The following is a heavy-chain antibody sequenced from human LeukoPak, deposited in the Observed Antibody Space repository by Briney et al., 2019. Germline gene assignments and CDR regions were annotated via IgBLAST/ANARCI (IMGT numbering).Heavy chain of an antibody. J-gene: IGHJ4*02. CDR3: ARIGAWYGPGDDYHGEIDY. CDR2: IWNDGGKK. D-gene: IGHD3-10*01. CDR1: GFTFSVNG. Sequence: PGTSLRLSCVASGFTFSVNGMHWVRQAPGKGLEWVAIIWNDGGKKYYADSVKGRFTISRDNSKNTLYLQMNSLRAEDTAVYYRARIGAWYGPGDDYHGEIDYWGQGTLVTVSS. V-gene: IGHV3-33*01.